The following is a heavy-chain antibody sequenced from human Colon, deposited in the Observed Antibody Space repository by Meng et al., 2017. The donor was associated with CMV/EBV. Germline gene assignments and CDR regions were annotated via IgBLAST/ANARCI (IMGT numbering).Heavy chain of an antibody. V-gene: IGHV1-69*10. CDR1: GGTFNDYG. Sequence: SVKVSCKAPGGTFNDYGVSWVRQAPGQGLEGVGGIVPKFDMTNNAQKFQGRVAMTADKTTDTAYLELSSLRSEDTAVYYCVRKSLSGQPYFDYWGQGTLVTVSS. J-gene: IGHJ4*02. CDR3: VRKSLSGQPYFDY. D-gene: IGHD3-9*01. CDR2: IVPKFDMT.